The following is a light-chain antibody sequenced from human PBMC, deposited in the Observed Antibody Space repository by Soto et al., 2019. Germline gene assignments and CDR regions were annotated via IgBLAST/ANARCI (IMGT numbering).Light chain of an antibody. J-gene: IGLJ3*02. CDR2: EGN. V-gene: IGLV2-23*01. CDR1: SSDDGSYNL. Sequence: QSALTQPASVSGSPGQSITISCTGTSSDDGSYNLVSWYQQHPGKAPKLMIYEGNERPSGVSNRFSGSKSGNTASLTISGLQAEDEADYYCCSYAGSSTWVFGGGTKLTVL. CDR3: CSYAGSSTWV.